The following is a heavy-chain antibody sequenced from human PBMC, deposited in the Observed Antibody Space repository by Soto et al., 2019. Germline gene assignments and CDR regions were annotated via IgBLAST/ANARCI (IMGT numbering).Heavy chain of an antibody. J-gene: IGHJ3*02. V-gene: IGHV1-3*05. D-gene: IGHD1-26*01. CDR3: ARGDGSRDAFDI. Sequence: QVQLVQSGTEEKKPGASVKVSCKASGYTFTSYAMHWVRQAPGQRLEWMGWINAGNGNTKYSRKFQGRVTITRDTSASPGYIELSSLRSKDTDVYYCARGDGSRDAFDIWGQGTMVTVSS. CDR1: GYTFTSYA. CDR2: INAGNGNT.